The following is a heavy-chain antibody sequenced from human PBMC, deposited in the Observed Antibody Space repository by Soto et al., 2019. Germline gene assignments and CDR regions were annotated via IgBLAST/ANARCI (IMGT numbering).Heavy chain of an antibody. V-gene: IGHV5-10-1*01. Sequence: PGESLKISCKGSGYSFTSYWISWVRQMPGKGLEWMGRIDPSDSYTNYSPSFQGHVTISADKSISTAYLRWSSLKASDTAMYYCARLTYSSSDYYYYYGMDVWGQGTTVTVSS. CDR1: GYSFTSYW. J-gene: IGHJ6*02. CDR2: IDPSDSYT. CDR3: ARLTYSSSDYYYYYGMDV. D-gene: IGHD6-6*01.